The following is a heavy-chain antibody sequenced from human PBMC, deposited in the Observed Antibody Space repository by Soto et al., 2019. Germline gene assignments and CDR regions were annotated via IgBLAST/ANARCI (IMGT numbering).Heavy chain of an antibody. CDR1: GGTFSSYA. V-gene: IGHV1-69*13. J-gene: IGHJ5*02. CDR3: ARGNWFDP. CDR2: IIPIFGTA. Sequence: ASVKVFCKASGGTFSSYAIRWVGQAPGQGLEWMGGIIPIFGTANYAQKFQGRVTITADESTSTAYMELGSLCSYDREVYYCARGNWFDPWGQGTLVTVSS.